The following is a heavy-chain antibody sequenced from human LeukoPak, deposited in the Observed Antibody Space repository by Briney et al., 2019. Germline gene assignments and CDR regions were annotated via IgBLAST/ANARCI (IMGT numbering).Heavy chain of an antibody. J-gene: IGHJ6*02. CDR2: VHHSGNT. CDR3: ARRYLADGTTHYYYGMDV. Sequence: SETLSLTCTVSGGSISTYYWSWIRQPPGKGLEWIGYVHHSGNTNYNPSLKSRVTISVDTSKNQFSLKLNSVTAADTAVYYCARRYLADGTTHYYYGMDVWGQGTTVTVSS. V-gene: IGHV4-59*01. D-gene: IGHD1-1*01. CDR1: GGSISTYY.